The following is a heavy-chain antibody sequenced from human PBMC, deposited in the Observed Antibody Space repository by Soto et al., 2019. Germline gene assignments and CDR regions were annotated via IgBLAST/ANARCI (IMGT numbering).Heavy chain of an antibody. CDR1: GFTFSSYA. CDR3: ASEYGYDAPGFFDY. CDR2: ISYDGSNK. V-gene: IGHV3-30-3*01. D-gene: IGHD5-18*01. J-gene: IGHJ4*02. Sequence: QVQLAESGGGVVQPGRSLRLSCAASGFTFSSYAMHWVRQAPGKGLEWVAVISYDGSNKYYADSVKGRFTISRDNSKNTLYLQMNSLRAEDTAVYYCASEYGYDAPGFFDYWGQGTLVTVSS.